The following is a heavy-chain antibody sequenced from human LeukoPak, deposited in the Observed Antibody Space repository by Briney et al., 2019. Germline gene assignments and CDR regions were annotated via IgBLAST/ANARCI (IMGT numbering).Heavy chain of an antibody. V-gene: IGHV4-59*01. J-gene: IGHJ3*01. D-gene: IGHD2-2*01. CDR1: GGSISSDN. CDR3: ARRSWAARDAFV. Sequence: PSETLSLTCSISGGSISSDNWNWIRQPPGKGLEWIGYIYYSGSTYYNPSLKRRVTISVDTSKNQFSLKLSSVTTADTAVHYCARRSWAARDAFVWGQGRTVSVSS. CDR2: IYYSGST.